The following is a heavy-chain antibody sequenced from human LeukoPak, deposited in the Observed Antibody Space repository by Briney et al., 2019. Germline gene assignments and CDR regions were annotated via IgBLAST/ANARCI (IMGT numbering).Heavy chain of an antibody. CDR1: GGSISSGGYY. Sequence: SETLSLTCTVSGGSISSGGYYWSWIRQHPGKGLEWIGYVYYSGSTNYNPSLKSRVTISVDTSKSQFSLKVTSVTAADTAVYYCARGYNNYDYWGQGILVTVSS. V-gene: IGHV4-61*08. D-gene: IGHD3-10*01. CDR2: VYYSGST. CDR3: ARGYNNYDY. J-gene: IGHJ4*02.